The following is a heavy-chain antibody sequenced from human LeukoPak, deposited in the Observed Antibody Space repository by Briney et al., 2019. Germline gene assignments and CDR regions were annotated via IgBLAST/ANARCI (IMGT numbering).Heavy chain of an antibody. V-gene: IGHV3-13*01. CDR3: ARLREITFGGVIGIDY. J-gene: IGHJ4*02. CDR1: GFTFSSYD. D-gene: IGHD3-16*02. CDR2: IGTAGDT. Sequence: GGSLRLSCAASGFTFSSYDMHWVRQATGKGLEWVSAIGTAGDTYYPGSVKGRFTISRENAKNSLYLQMNSLRAEDTAVYYCARLREITFGGVIGIDYWGQGTLVTVSS.